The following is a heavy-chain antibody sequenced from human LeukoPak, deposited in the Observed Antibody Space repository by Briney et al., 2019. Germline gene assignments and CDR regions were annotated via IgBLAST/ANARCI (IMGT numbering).Heavy chain of an antibody. D-gene: IGHD3-10*01. CDR1: GFTFSSYW. CDR3: ARDPPLWFGEGYMDV. J-gene: IGHJ6*03. CDR2: INSDGSST. V-gene: IGHV3-74*01. Sequence: PGGSLRLSCAASGFTFSSYWMHWVRQAPGKGLVWVSRINSDGSSTSYADSVKGRFTISRDNAKNTLYLQMNSLRAEDTAVYYCARDPPLWFGEGYMDVWGKGTTVTVSS.